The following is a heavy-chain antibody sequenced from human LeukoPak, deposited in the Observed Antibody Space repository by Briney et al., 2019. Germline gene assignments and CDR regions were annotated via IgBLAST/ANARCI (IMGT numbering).Heavy chain of an antibody. J-gene: IGHJ6*02. CDR2: MNPNSGNT. CDR1: GYTFTSYD. D-gene: IGHD3-10*01. Sequence: GASAKVSCKASGYTFTSYDINWVRQATGQGLEWMGWMNPNSGNTGYAQKFQGRVTMTRNTSISTAYMELSSLRSEDTAVYYCASSLLWFGELIYGYYYYGMDVWGQGTTVTVSS. V-gene: IGHV1-8*01. CDR3: ASSLLWFGELIYGYYYYGMDV.